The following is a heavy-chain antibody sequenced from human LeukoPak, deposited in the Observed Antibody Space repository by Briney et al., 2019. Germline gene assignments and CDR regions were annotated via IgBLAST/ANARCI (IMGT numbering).Heavy chain of an antibody. J-gene: IGHJ5*02. CDR1: GGSISSGIYY. CDR3: ARGGYCGGDCYAT. Sequence: PSETLSLTCTVSGGSISSGIYYWSWIRQPARKGLEWIGRIYTSGSTNYNPSLKSRVTISVDTSKDQFSLKLSSVTAADTAVYHCARGGYCGGDCYATWGQGTLVTVSS. D-gene: IGHD2-21*02. CDR2: IYTSGST. V-gene: IGHV4-61*02.